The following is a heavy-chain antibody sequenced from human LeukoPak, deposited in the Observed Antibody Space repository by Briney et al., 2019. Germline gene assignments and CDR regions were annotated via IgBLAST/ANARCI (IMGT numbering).Heavy chain of an antibody. CDR3: ARDRPTLWFGEGNWFDP. CDR1: GGSISSYY. J-gene: IGHJ5*02. CDR2: IYYSGST. D-gene: IGHD3-10*01. Sequence: SETLSLTCTVSGGSISSYYWSWIWQPPGKGLEWIGYIYYSGSTNYNPSLKSRVTISVDTSKNQFSLKLSSVTAADTAVYYCARDRPTLWFGEGNWFDPWGQGTLVTVSS. V-gene: IGHV4-59*01.